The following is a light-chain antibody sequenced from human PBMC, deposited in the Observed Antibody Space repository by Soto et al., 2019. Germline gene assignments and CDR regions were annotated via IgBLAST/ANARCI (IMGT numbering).Light chain of an antibody. CDR3: SSYTSSSTLYV. CDR1: SSDVGGYNY. J-gene: IGLJ1*01. CDR2: EVS. Sequence: QSVLTQPASVCGSPGQSITISCTGTSSDVGGYNYVSWYQQHPGKAPKLMIYEVSYRPSGVSNRFSGSKSGNTASLTISGLQAEDEADYYCSSYTSSSTLYVFGTGTKVTGL. V-gene: IGLV2-14*01.